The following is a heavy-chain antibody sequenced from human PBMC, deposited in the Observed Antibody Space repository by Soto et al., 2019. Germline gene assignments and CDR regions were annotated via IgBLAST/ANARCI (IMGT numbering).Heavy chain of an antibody. CDR2: ISSSSSTI. V-gene: IGHV3-48*02. CDR3: ARESGGRSYYYGMDV. CDR1: GFTFSSYS. J-gene: IGHJ6*02. D-gene: IGHD2-15*01. Sequence: EVQLVESGGGLVQPGGSLRLSCAASGFTFSSYSMNWVRQAPGKGLEWVSYISSSSSTIYYADSVKGRFTISRDNAKNSLYLQMNSLRDEDTAVYYCARESGGRSYYYGMDVWGQGTTVTVS.